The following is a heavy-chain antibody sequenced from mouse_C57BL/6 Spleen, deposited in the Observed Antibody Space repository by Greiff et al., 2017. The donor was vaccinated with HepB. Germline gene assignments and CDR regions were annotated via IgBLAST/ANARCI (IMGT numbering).Heavy chain of an antibody. V-gene: IGHV3-6*01. CDR1: GYSITSGYY. D-gene: IGHD4-1*01. CDR3: ALGRIGFAY. Sequence: EVQLQQSGPGLVKPSQSLSLTCSVTGYSITSGYYWNWIRQFPGNKLEWMGYISYDGSNNYNPSLKNRISITRDPSKNQFFLKLNSVTTEDTATYYCALGRIGFAYWGQGTLVTVSA. J-gene: IGHJ3*01. CDR2: ISYDGSN.